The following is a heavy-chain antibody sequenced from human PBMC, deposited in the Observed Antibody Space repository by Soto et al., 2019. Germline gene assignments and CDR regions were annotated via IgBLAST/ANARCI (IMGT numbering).Heavy chain of an antibody. V-gene: IGHV1-45*02. CDR1: GYTFTYRY. CDR3: ATTIKRQLRSPDAFDI. D-gene: IGHD6-13*01. CDR2: ITPFNGNT. J-gene: IGHJ3*02. Sequence: SVKVSCKASGYTFTYRYLHWVRQAPGQALEWMGWITPFNGNTNFAQKFQDRVTFTRDRSMSTAYMELSSLRSEDTAMYYCATTIKRQLRSPDAFDIWGQGTMVTVSS.